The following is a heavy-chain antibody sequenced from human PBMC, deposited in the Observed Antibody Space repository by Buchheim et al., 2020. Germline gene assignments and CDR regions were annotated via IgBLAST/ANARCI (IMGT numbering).Heavy chain of an antibody. Sequence: EVQLVESGGGLVQPGGPLRLSCAASGFTFSSYEMNWVRQAPGKGLEWVSYISSSGRTIYYADSVKGRFTISRDNDKTSLYLQMNSLRAEDTAVYYCARDDTGLYFDYWGQGTL. D-gene: IGHD3-10*01. V-gene: IGHV3-48*03. CDR3: ARDDTGLYFDY. J-gene: IGHJ4*02. CDR2: ISSSGRTI. CDR1: GFTFSSYE.